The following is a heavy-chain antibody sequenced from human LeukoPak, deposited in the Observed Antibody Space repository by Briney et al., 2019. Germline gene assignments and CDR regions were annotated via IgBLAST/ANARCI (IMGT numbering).Heavy chain of an antibody. D-gene: IGHD5-12*01. CDR2: ICYDGSNK. Sequence: PGRSLRLSCAASGFTFSSYGMHWVRQAPGKGLEWVAVICYDGSNKYYADSVKGRLTISRDNSKNTLYLQMNSLRAEDTAVYYCARGPRYRGYGFSYFDYWGQGTLVTVSS. V-gene: IGHV3-33*01. CDR1: GFTFSSYG. J-gene: IGHJ4*02. CDR3: ARGPRYRGYGFSYFDY.